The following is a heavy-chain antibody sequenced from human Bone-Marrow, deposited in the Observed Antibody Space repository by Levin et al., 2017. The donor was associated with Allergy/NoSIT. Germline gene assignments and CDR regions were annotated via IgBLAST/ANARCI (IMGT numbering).Heavy chain of an antibody. V-gene: IGHV3-21*01. CDR2: ISSSSSYI. D-gene: IGHD3-3*01. CDR3: ARGRDTITIFGVVTYYFDY. CDR1: GFTFSSYS. J-gene: IGHJ4*02. Sequence: PSETLSLTCAASGFTFSSYSMNWVRQAPGKGLEWVSSISSSSSYIYYADSVKGRFTISRDNAKNSLYLQMNSLRAEDTAVYYCARGRDTITIFGVVTYYFDYWGQGTLVTVSS.